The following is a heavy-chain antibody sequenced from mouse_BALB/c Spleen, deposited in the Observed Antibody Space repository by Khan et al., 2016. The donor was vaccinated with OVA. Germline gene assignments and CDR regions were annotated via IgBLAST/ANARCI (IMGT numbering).Heavy chain of an antibody. D-gene: IGHD1-1*01. CDR1: GYTFTNYR. CDR3: ARESSYWYFDV. V-gene: IGHV9-1*02. Sequence: QIQLVQSGPELKKPGETVKISCKASGYTFTNYRMNWMKQAPGKGLKWMGWINTYTGEPTYADDFKGRFAFSLETSASTAYLQINNLKNEDMATCFCARESSYWYFDVWGAGTTVTVSS. CDR2: INTYTGEP. J-gene: IGHJ1*01.